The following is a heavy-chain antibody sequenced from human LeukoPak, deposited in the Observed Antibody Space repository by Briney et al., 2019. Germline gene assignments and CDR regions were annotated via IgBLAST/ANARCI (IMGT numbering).Heavy chain of an antibody. CDR2: IFTGSKT. J-gene: IGHJ4*02. V-gene: IGHV3-53*01. Sequence: AGGSLRLSCAASGVTVSSNYISWVRQAPGKGLEWISVIFTGSKTYYADSVKGRFTLSRDNSKNTVYLEMNSLRAEDTAVYYCARQAGAGFDFRRGYPEGYFDYWGQGTLVTVSS. CDR3: ARQAGAGFDFRRGYPEGYFDY. D-gene: IGHD3-3*01. CDR1: GVTVSSNY.